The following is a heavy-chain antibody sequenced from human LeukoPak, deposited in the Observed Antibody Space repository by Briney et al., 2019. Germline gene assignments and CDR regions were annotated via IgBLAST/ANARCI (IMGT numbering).Heavy chain of an antibody. V-gene: IGHV1-2*02. Sequence: GASVKVSCKASGYTFTGHFMNWLRQAPEQGLEWMGWIKPKSGATAYAQKFQGRVTMTRDTAINTAYLELSSLTSDDTAVYYCARVREWEEISGAIPDYFDYWGQGTLITVSS. D-gene: IGHD3-3*01. CDR2: IKPKSGAT. CDR1: GYTFTGHF. J-gene: IGHJ4*02. CDR3: ARVREWEEISGAIPDYFDY.